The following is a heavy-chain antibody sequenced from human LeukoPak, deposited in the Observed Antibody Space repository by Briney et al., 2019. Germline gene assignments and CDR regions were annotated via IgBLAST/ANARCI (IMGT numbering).Heavy chain of an antibody. CDR2: IYYSGST. V-gene: IGHV4-59*01. J-gene: IGHJ4*02. CDR1: GGSISSNY. Sequence: SETLSLTCTVSGGSISSNYWSWIRQPPGKGLEWIGYIYYSGSTNYNPSLKSRVTISVDRSKNQFSLNLSSVTAADTAVYYCARDAGSYGFDYWGQGTLVTVSS. CDR3: ARDAGSYGFDY. D-gene: IGHD5-18*01.